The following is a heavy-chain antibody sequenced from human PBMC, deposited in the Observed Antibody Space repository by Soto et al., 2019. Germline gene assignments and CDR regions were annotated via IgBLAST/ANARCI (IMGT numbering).Heavy chain of an antibody. Sequence: GGSLRLSCAASGFSVSSNYMSWVRQAPGKGLEWVSIIFSGGNTYYADSVKGRFTISRDNSKNTLYLQMNSLRAEDTAVYYCARYRYYDYWGQGTLVTVSS. CDR3: ARYRYYDY. V-gene: IGHV3-53*01. D-gene: IGHD3-16*02. CDR1: GFSVSSNY. CDR2: IFSGGNT. J-gene: IGHJ4*02.